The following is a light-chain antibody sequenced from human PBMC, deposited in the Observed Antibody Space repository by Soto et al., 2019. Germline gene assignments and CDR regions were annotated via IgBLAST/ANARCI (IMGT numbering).Light chain of an antibody. Sequence: EVVLTQSPATLSLSPGERATLSCRASQSVNVNLAWHQQKPGQPPRLLIYGASTRAAGVPARFTGSGSGTEFTLNISRLQSDDFAVYYCQQYNHWPPYTFGQGTKLEIK. J-gene: IGKJ2*01. CDR2: GAS. CDR3: QQYNHWPPYT. V-gene: IGKV3-15*01. CDR1: QSVNVN.